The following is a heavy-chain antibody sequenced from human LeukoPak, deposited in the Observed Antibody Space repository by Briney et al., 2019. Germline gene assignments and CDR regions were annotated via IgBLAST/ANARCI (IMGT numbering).Heavy chain of an antibody. CDR1: GGSFSGYY. CDR2: INHSGST. CDR3: ASRQAYYYDSSGYHLDY. D-gene: IGHD3-22*01. J-gene: IGHJ4*02. V-gene: IGHV4-34*01. Sequence: PSETLSLTCAVYGGSFSGYYWSWIRQPPGKGLEWIGEINHSGSTNYNPSLKSRVTISVDTSKNQFSLKLSSVTAADTAVYYCASRQAYYYDSSGYHLDYWGQGTLVTVSS.